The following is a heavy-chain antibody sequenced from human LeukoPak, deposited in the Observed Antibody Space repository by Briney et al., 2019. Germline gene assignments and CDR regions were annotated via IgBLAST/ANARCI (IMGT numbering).Heavy chain of an antibody. CDR2: ISYDGSNK. J-gene: IGHJ6*04. D-gene: IGHD3-9*01. V-gene: IGHV3-30*18. Sequence: GGSLRLSCAASGFTFSSYGMHWVRQAPGKGLEWVAVISYDGSNKYYGDSVKGRFTISRDNSKKTLYLQMNSLRPEDTAVYHCAKNGFYDVLTNYYRLSYMDVWGTGTTVTVSS. CDR3: AKNGFYDVLTNYYRLSYMDV. CDR1: GFTFSSYG.